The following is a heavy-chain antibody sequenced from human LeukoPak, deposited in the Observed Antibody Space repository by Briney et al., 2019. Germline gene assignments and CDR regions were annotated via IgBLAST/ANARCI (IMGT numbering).Heavy chain of an antibody. D-gene: IGHD5-12*01. CDR1: GGSISSYY. J-gene: IGHJ4*02. CDR2: IYYSGST. CDR3: ARVYSGYDRYYFDY. Sequence: SETLSLTCTDSGGSISSYYWSWIRQPPGKGLEWIGYIYYSGSTNYNPSLKSRVTISVDTSKNQFSLKLSSVTAADTAVYYCARVYSGYDRYYFDYWGQGTLVTVSS. V-gene: IGHV4-59*01.